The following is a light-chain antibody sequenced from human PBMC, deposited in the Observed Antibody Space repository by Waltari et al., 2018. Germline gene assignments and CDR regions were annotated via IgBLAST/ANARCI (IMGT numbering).Light chain of an antibody. Sequence: SYVLTQPPSVSAAPGQSAKITCGGNDIGSKRVHWYHQKPGQVPVLVFHDDSGRPSGIPERFSGSNSGNTATLTITRVEVGDEADYYCQVWDRSTDHSIFGGGKELTVL. CDR3: QVWDRSTDHSI. CDR1: DIGSKR. CDR2: DDS. J-gene: IGLJ2*01. V-gene: IGLV3-21*02.